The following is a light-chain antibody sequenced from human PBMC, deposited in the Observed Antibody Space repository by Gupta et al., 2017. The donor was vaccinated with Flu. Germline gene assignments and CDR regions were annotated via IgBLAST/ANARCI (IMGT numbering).Light chain of an antibody. CDR1: QSVSSCY. V-gene: IGKV3-20*01. J-gene: IGKJ4*01. CDR3: QQYGSSPLT. CDR2: GAS. Sequence: ERASLSCRASQSVSSCYLAWYKQKPGQAPRLLIYGASSRATGIRDRFSGSGSGTDFTLTISRLEPEDFAVYYCQQYGSSPLTFGGGTKVEIK.